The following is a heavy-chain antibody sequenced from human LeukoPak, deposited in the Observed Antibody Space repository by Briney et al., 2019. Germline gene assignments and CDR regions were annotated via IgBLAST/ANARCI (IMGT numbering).Heavy chain of an antibody. CDR3: ARDAFIRVGGVMRYYYYYYREV. V-gene: IGHV4-4*07. CDR1: GGSISSYY. J-gene: IGHJ6*03. Sequence: SETLSLTCTVSGGSISSYYWSWIRQPAGKGLEWIGRIYTSGSTNYNPSLKSRVTMSVDTSKNQFSLKLSPVTAADTAVYYCARDAFIRVGGVMRYYYYYYREVWGKGTTVTISS. D-gene: IGHD3-16*01. CDR2: IYTSGST.